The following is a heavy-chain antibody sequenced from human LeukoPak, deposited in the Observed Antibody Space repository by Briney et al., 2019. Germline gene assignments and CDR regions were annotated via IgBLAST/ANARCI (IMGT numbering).Heavy chain of an antibody. V-gene: IGHV4-30-4*01. J-gene: IGHJ5*02. Sequence: SETLSLTCTVSGGSISSGDYYWSWIRQPPGKGLEWIGYIYYSGSTYYNPSLKSRVTISVDTSKNQFSLKLSSVTAADTAVYYCARGFGSRGWFDPWGQGTLVTVSS. D-gene: IGHD3-10*01. CDR1: GGSISSGDYY. CDR3: ARGFGSRGWFDP. CDR2: IYYSGST.